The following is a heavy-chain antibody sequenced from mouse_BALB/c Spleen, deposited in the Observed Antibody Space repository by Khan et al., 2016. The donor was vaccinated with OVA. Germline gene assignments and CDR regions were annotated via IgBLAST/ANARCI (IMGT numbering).Heavy chain of an antibody. CDR2: INTHSGVP. CDR1: GYTFTTAG. V-gene: IGHV9-4*02. CDR3: ARGGASYYRIDGGAMDY. Sequence: QIQLVQSGPELKKPGETVRISCKASGYTFTTAGMQWVQKMPGKGLKWIGWINTHSGVPKYAEDFKGRFAFSLETSASTSYLQITNLKNEDTATYCCARGGASYYRIDGGAMDYWGQGTSVTVSS. D-gene: IGHD2-12*01. J-gene: IGHJ4*01.